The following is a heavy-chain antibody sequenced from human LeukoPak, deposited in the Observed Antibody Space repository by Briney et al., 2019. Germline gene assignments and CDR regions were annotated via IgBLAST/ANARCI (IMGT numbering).Heavy chain of an antibody. V-gene: IGHV3-30-3*01. CDR1: GFTFSSYA. Sequence: PGGSLRLSCAASGFTFSSYAMHWVRQAPGKGLEWVAVISYDGSNKYYADSVKGRFTISRDNSKNTLYLQMNSLRAEDTAVYYCARDGGHLGGSYYLGYFQHWGQGTMVTVSS. D-gene: IGHD1-26*01. J-gene: IGHJ3*01. CDR3: ARDGGHLGGSYYLGYFQH. CDR2: ISYDGSNK.